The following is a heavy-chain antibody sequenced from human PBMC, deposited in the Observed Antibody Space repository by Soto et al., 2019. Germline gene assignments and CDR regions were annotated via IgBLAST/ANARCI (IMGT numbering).Heavy chain of an antibody. J-gene: IGHJ4*02. Sequence: GGSLRLSCAASGFTFSSYGMHWVRQAPGKGLEWVAVIWYDGSNKYYADSVKGRFTISRDNSKNTLYLQMNSLRAEDTAVYYCARGGGYCTNGVCSRAYYFDYWGQGTLVTVSS. V-gene: IGHV3-33*01. CDR2: IWYDGSNK. CDR1: GFTFSSYG. D-gene: IGHD2-8*01. CDR3: ARGGGYCTNGVCSRAYYFDY.